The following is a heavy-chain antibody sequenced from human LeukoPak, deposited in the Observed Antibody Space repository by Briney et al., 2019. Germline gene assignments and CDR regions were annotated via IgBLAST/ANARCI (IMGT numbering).Heavy chain of an antibody. CDR1: GFTFSGYS. D-gene: IGHD6-6*01. V-gene: IGHV3-21*01. J-gene: IGHJ4*02. CDR2: ISSSGSDT. Sequence: GGSLRLSCAASGFTFSGYSMKWVRQAPGKGLEWVSSISSSGSDTYYADSMKGRITISRDNAKNSLYLQMNSLRAEDTALYFCARDGSIAARKRPLDYWGQGTLVTVSS. CDR3: ARDGSIAARKRPLDY.